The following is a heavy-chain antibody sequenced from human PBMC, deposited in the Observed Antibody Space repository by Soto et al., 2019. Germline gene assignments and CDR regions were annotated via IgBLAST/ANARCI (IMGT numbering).Heavy chain of an antibody. D-gene: IGHD6-19*01. CDR3: ARRPSGIVVAGRYAFDI. V-gene: IGHV1-18*04. Sequence: ASVKVSCKASGYTFTNYGFSWVRQAPGQGLEWMGWISVYNGNTNYAQKLQGRVTMTTDTATSTAYMELRSLRSDDTAVYYCARRPSGIVVAGRYAFDIWGQGTMVTVSS. CDR1: GYTFTNYG. CDR2: ISVYNGNT. J-gene: IGHJ3*02.